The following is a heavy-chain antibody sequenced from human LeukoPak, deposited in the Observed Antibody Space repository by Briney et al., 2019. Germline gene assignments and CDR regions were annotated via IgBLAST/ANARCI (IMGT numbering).Heavy chain of an antibody. D-gene: IGHD3-9*01. Sequence: ASVKVSCKASGYTFTSYGISWVRQAPGQGLEWMGWISAYNGNTNYAQKLQGRVTMTTDTSTSTVYMELRSLRSDDTAVYYCARLDIYYYMDVWGKGTTVTVSS. CDR2: ISAYNGNT. V-gene: IGHV1-18*01. J-gene: IGHJ6*03. CDR3: ARLDIYYYMDV. CDR1: GYTFTSYG.